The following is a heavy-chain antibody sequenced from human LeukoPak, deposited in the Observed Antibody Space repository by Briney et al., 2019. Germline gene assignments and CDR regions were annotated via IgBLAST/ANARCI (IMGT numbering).Heavy chain of an antibody. V-gene: IGHV3-21*01. J-gene: IGHJ4*02. CDR1: RFTFTNYS. CDR2: ISRLSNNI. Sequence: GGSLRLSCAAYRFTFTNYSMNWVRQAPGKGLEWVTSISRLSNNIYYADSVKGRFTISRDNAKNSLYLQMNSLRAEDTALYYCARGGENSGFDYWGQGTLVIVSS. CDR3: ARGGENSGFDY. D-gene: IGHD6-19*01.